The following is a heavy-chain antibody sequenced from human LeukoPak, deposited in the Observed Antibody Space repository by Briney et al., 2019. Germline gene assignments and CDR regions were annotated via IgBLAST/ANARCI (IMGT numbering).Heavy chain of an antibody. CDR2: ISSSSSYI. D-gene: IGHD6-13*01. J-gene: IGHJ4*02. V-gene: IGHV3-21*01. CDR3: ARGGIAAAGAYFDY. CDR1: GFTFSSYS. Sequence: NPGGSLRLSCAASGFTFSSYSMNWVRQAPGKGPGWVSSISSSSSYIYYADSVKSRFTISRDNAKNSLYLQMNSLRAEDTAVYYCARGGIAAAGAYFDYWGQGTLVTVSS.